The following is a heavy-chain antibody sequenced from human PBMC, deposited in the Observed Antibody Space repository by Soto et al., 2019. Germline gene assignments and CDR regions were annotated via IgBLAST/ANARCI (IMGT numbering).Heavy chain of an antibody. CDR2: ISGSSDNT. CDR3: AKDREQWGAFDI. Sequence: GGSLRLSCGASGFTFRNYAVTWVRQAPGKGLEWVSTISGSSDNTYYADSVKGRFTISRDNSKNTLYLRMNSLRAEDTAVYYCAKDREQWGAFDIWGQGTMVTVSS. CDR1: GFTFRNYA. V-gene: IGHV3-23*01. D-gene: IGHD2-8*01. J-gene: IGHJ3*02.